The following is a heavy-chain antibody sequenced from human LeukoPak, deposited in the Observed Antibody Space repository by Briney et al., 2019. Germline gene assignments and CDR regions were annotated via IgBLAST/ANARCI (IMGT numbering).Heavy chain of an antibody. D-gene: IGHD2-2*02. CDR1: GYPYTKSW. V-gene: IGHV5-51*01. CDR3: ARQGCTTTSCHTIDY. Sequence: GGSLQISCQGSGYPYTKSWIAWVRQLPGKGLEVMGIIYPVDSETRYSPSFQGQVTISVDKSISTAYLQWSSLKASDTAMYYCARQGCTTTSCHTIDYWGQGTLVTVSS. J-gene: IGHJ4*02. CDR2: IYPVDSET.